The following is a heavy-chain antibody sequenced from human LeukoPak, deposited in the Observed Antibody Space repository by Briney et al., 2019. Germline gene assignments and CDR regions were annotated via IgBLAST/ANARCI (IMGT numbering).Heavy chain of an antibody. CDR2: IIPIFGTA. CDR1: GGTFSSYA. V-gene: IGHV1-69*06. CDR3: ARDYGDYAFDY. Sequence: SVKVSCRASGGTFSSYAISWVRQAPGQGLEWMGGIIPIFGTANYAQKFQGRVTITADKSTSTAYMELSSLRSEDTAVYYCARDYGDYAFDYWGQGTLVTVSS. D-gene: IGHD4-17*01. J-gene: IGHJ4*02.